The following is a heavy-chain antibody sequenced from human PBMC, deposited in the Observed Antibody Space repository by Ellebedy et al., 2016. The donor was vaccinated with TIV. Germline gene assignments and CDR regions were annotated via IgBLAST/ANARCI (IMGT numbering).Heavy chain of an antibody. CDR2: IIPIFGTA. D-gene: IGHD3-22*01. V-gene: IGHV1-69*13. J-gene: IGHJ6*02. CDR1: GGTFSSYA. Sequence: AASVKVSCKASGGTFSSYAISWVRQAPGQRLEWMGGIIPIFGTANYAQKLQGRVKITADESTSTAYMELSSLRSEDTDVYYCARDPMKDSSVEGSPPEYYYYGMDVWGQGTTVTVSS. CDR3: ARDPMKDSSVEGSPPEYYYYGMDV.